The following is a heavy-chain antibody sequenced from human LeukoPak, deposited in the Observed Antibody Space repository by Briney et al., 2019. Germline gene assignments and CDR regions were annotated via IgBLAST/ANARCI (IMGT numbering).Heavy chain of an antibody. CDR1: GFTFSDYY. V-gene: IGHV3-11*04. D-gene: IGHD3-22*01. CDR2: ISSSGSTI. J-gene: IGHJ6*02. Sequence: PGGSLRLSCAASGFTFSDYYMSWIRQAPGKGLEWVSYISSSGSTIYYADSVKGRFTISRDNAKNTLYLQMNSLRAEDTAVYYCARAKLYYYDSSGYPLDVWGQGTTVTVSS. CDR3: ARAKLYYYDSSGYPLDV.